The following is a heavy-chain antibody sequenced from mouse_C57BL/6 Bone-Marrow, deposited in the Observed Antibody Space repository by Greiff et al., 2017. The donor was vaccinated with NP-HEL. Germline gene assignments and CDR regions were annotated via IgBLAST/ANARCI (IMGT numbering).Heavy chain of an antibody. Sequence: QVQLQQSGAELVKPGASVKISCKASGYAFSSYWMNWVKQRPGKGLEWIGQIYPGDGDTNYNGKFKGKATLTADKSSSTAYMQLSSLTSEDSAVYFCARPGRAPYYYAMDYWGQGTSVTVSS. J-gene: IGHJ4*01. D-gene: IGHD1-1*01. V-gene: IGHV1-80*01. CDR1: GYAFSSYW. CDR3: ARPGRAPYYYAMDY. CDR2: IYPGDGDT.